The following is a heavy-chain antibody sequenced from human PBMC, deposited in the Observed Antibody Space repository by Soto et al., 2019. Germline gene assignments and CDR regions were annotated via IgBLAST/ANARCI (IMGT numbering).Heavy chain of an antibody. Sequence: ASVKVSCKASGYSFTSYGISWVRQAPGQGPEWMGWISGHNGNTNHPQSLQGRVTMTTDTSRNTAYMELRSLRSDDTAVYYCARHRFNYYDDTVYYYFEYWGQGTLVTVS. D-gene: IGHD3-22*01. V-gene: IGHV1-18*04. CDR3: ARHRFNYYDDTVYYYFEY. J-gene: IGHJ4*02. CDR1: GYSFTSYG. CDR2: ISGHNGNT.